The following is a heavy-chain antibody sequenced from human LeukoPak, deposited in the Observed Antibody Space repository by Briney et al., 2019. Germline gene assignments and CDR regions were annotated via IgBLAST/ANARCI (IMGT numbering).Heavy chain of an antibody. V-gene: IGHV1-18*01. D-gene: IGHD3-9*01. CDR3: AREELRYFDWLLENYYHYYGMDV. J-gene: IGHJ6*02. CDR2: ISAYNGNT. Sequence: ASVKVSCKASGYTFTSYGISWVRQAPGQGLEWMGWISAYNGNTNYAQKLQGRVTMTTDTSTSTAYMELRSLRSDDTAVYYCAREELRYFDWLLENYYHYYGMDVWGQGTTVTVSS. CDR1: GYTFTSYG.